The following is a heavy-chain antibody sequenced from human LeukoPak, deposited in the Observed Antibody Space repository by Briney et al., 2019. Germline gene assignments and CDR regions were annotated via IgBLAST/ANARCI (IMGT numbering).Heavy chain of an antibody. V-gene: IGHV1-18*01. D-gene: IGHD3-22*01. CDR2: ISAYNGNT. CDR3: ARDTSEYYYDSSGYYY. J-gene: IGHJ4*02. CDR1: GYTFTSYG. Sequence: ASVKVPCKASGYTFTSYGISWVRQAPGQGLEWMGWISAYNGNTNYAQKLQGRVTMTTDTSTSTAYMELRSLRSDDTAVYYCARDTSEYYYDSSGYYYWGQGTLVTVSS.